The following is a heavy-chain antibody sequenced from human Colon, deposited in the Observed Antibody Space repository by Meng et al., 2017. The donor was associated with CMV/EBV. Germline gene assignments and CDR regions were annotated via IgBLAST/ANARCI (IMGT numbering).Heavy chain of an antibody. Sequence: GQLVQSGAGVKEPGASVKVSCKTSGYTFSDYYMHWVRQAPGQGLEWMGWIRSDGSATNYAQKFRGRVTMTRDASVSTAYMELSGLTSDDTAVYFCVRSSGWSLFDYWGPGALVTVSS. J-gene: IGHJ4*02. CDR1: GYTFSDYY. V-gene: IGHV1-2*02. D-gene: IGHD6-19*01. CDR2: IRSDGSAT. CDR3: VRSSGWSLFDY.